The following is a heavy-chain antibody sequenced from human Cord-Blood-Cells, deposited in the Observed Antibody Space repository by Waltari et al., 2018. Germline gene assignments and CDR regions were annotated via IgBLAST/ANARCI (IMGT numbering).Heavy chain of an antibody. CDR3: ARRRYCSSTSCQGAFDI. J-gene: IGHJ3*02. CDR1: GGSISSSSYY. D-gene: IGHD2-2*01. Sequence: QLQLQESGPGLVKPSETLSLTCTVSGGSISSSSYYWGWIRQPPGKGLEWIGSIYYSGSTYYNPSLKGRVTISVDTSKNQFSLKLSSVTAADTAVYYCARRRYCSSTSCQGAFDIWGQGTMVTVSS. CDR2: IYYSGST. V-gene: IGHV4-39*01.